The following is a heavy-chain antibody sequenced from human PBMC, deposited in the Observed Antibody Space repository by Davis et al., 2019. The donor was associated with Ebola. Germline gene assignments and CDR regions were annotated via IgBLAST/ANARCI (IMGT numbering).Heavy chain of an antibody. CDR3: ARVGGWYGNIDY. Sequence: GESLKISCAASGFTFSSYSMNWVRQAPGKGLEWVSSISSSSSYIYYADSVKGRFTISRDNAKNSLYLQMNSLRAEDMAVYYCARVGGWYGNIDYWGQGTLVTVSS. D-gene: IGHD6-19*01. J-gene: IGHJ4*02. CDR2: ISSSSSYI. V-gene: IGHV3-21*01. CDR1: GFTFSSYS.